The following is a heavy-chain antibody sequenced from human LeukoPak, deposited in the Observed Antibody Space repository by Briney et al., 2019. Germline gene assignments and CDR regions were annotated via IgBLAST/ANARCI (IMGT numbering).Heavy chain of an antibody. CDR2: IYYSGST. Sequence: SETLSLTCTVSGGSISSYYWSWIRQPPGKGLEWIGYIYYSGSTNYNPSLKSRVTISVGTSKNQFSLKLSSVTAADTAVYYCARLVGARGYFDYWGQGTLVTVSS. CDR1: GGSISSYY. CDR3: ARLVGARGYFDY. V-gene: IGHV4-59*08. D-gene: IGHD1-26*01. J-gene: IGHJ4*02.